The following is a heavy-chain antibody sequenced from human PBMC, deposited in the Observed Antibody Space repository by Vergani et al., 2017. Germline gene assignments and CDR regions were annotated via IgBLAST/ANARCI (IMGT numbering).Heavy chain of an antibody. CDR1: GGSISSGGYS. CDR2: IYYSGST. D-gene: IGHD6-19*01. Sequence: QLQLQESGSGLVKPSQTLSLTCAVSGGSISSGGYSWSWIRQPPGKGLEWIGYIYYSGSTYYNPSLKSRVTISVDTSKNQFSLKLSSVTAADTAVYYCAEGGSSGWYVWGQGTLVTVSS. J-gene: IGHJ4*02. V-gene: IGHV4-30-2*03. CDR3: AEGGSSGWYV.